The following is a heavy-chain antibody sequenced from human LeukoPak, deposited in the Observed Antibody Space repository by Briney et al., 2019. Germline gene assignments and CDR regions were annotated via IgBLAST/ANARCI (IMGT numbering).Heavy chain of an antibody. Sequence: ASVKVSCKASGYTFTGYYMHWVRQAPGQGLEWMGGIFPIFGTANYAQKFQGRVTMTRDTSISTAYMELSRLRSDDTAVYYCARAHASLRITMIVVGEHAFDIWGQGTMVTVSS. V-gene: IGHV1-2*02. CDR3: ARAHASLRITMIVVGEHAFDI. CDR2: IFPIFGTA. CDR1: GYTFTGYY. D-gene: IGHD3-22*01. J-gene: IGHJ3*02.